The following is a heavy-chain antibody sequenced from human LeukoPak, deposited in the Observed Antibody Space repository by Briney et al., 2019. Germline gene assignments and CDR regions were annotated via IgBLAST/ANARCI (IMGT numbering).Heavy chain of an antibody. J-gene: IGHJ4*02. V-gene: IGHV3-23*01. CDR1: GFTFSSYA. CDR3: AKDQDSSGWYVGTSFDY. D-gene: IGHD6-19*01. CDR2: ISGSGGST. Sequence: GGSLRLSCAASGFTFSSYAMSWVRQAPGKGLEWVSAISGSGGSTYYADSVKGRFTISRDNSKNTLYLQMNSLRAEDTAVYYCAKDQDSSGWYVGTSFDYWGQGTLVTVSS.